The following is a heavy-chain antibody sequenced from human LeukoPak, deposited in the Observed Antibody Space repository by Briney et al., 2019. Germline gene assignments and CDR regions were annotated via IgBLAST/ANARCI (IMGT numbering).Heavy chain of an antibody. V-gene: IGHV1-69*05. CDR2: IIPIFGTA. J-gene: IGHJ5*02. D-gene: IGHD3-22*01. CDR3: ARDGHYDSSGYYVHWFDP. CDR1: GGAFSSYA. Sequence: VASVKVSCKASGGAFSSYAISWVRQAPGQGLEWMGGIIPIFGTANYAQKFQGRVTITTDESTSTAYMELSSLRSEDTAVYYCARDGHYDSSGYYVHWFDPWGQGTLVTVSS.